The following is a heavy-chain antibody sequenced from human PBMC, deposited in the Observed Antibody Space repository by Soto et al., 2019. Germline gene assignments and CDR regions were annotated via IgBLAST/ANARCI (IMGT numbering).Heavy chain of an antibody. Sequence: PGGSLRLSCVGTGFNFDDFAMHWVRQAPGKGLEWVSGITWNSRVLAYADSVKGRFTISRDNARNSLYLQMDSLRDEDTALYYCAKGRYDFWSPYYFDSWGQGPLVTVSS. CDR2: ITWNSRVL. J-gene: IGHJ4*02. V-gene: IGHV3-9*01. CDR3: AKGRYDFWSPYYFDS. D-gene: IGHD3-3*01. CDR1: GFNFDDFA.